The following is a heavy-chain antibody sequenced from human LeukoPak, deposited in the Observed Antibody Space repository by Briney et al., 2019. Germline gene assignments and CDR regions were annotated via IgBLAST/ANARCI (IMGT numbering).Heavy chain of an antibody. D-gene: IGHD3-3*02. CDR3: ARDPLTIRGSYFDL. J-gene: IGHJ2*01. CDR1: GGSISSGDYY. V-gene: IGHV4-30-4*08. CDR2: VYYSGGT. Sequence: SQTLSLTCTVSGGSISSGDYYWSWIRQPPGKGLEWIGYVYYSGGTYYNPSLKSRVTISVDTSKNQFSLKLSSVTAADTAVYYCARDPLTIRGSYFDLWGRGALVTVSS.